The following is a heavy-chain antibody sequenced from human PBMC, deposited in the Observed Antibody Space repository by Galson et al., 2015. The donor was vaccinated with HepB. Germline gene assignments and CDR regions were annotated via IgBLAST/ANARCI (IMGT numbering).Heavy chain of an antibody. CDR2: ISYDGTNK. CDR1: GFTFNNYG. J-gene: IGHJ1*01. D-gene: IGHD2-2*03. Sequence: SLRLSCAASGFTFNNYGMHWVRQAPGKGLEWVAVISYDGTNKYYADSVKGRFTISRDTSKNTLHLQMDSLRAEDTAVYFCAKDSGYGSSATCREYFQWWSQGTLVTASS. CDR3: AKDSGYGSSATCREYFQW. V-gene: IGHV3-30*18.